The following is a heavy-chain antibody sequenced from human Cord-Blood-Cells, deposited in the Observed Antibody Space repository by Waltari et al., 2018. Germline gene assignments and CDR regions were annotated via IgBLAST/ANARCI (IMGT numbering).Heavy chain of an antibody. CDR1: GGSISSSNW. CDR3: ARAIYYDSSGYYYYFDY. Sequence: QVQLQESGPGLVKPSGTLSLTCAVSGGSISSSNWWSWVRQPPGKGLGWIGEIYHSGSTNYNPFLKSRVTISVDKSKNQFSLKLSSVTAADTAVYYCARAIYYDSSGYYYYFDYWGQGTLVTVSS. D-gene: IGHD3-22*01. J-gene: IGHJ4*02. CDR2: IYHSGST. V-gene: IGHV4-4*02.